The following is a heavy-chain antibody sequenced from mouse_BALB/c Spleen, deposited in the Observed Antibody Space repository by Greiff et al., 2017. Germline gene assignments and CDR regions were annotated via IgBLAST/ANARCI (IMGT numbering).Heavy chain of an antibody. D-gene: IGHD3-2*01. Sequence: EVKLVESGPGLVKPSQSLSLTCTVTGYSITSDYAWNWIRQFPGNKLEWMGYISYSGSTSYNPSLKSRISITRDTSKNQFFLQLNSVTTEDTATYYCASRQLVAMDDWGQGTSVTVSS. CDR2: ISYSGST. CDR3: ASRQLVAMDD. CDR1: GYSITSDYA. J-gene: IGHJ4*01. V-gene: IGHV3-2*02.